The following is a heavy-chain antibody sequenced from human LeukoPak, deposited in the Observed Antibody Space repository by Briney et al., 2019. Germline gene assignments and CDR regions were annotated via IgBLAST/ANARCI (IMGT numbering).Heavy chain of an antibody. CDR2: IRYDGSNK. CDR1: GFTFSSYG. J-gene: IGHJ4*02. Sequence: GGSLRLSCAASGFTFSSYGMHWVRQAPGKGLEWVAFIRYDGSNKYYADSVKGRFTISRDNSKNTLYLQMNSLRAEDTAVYYCAKDQGAHGYSYGYFDYWGQGTLVTVSS. D-gene: IGHD5-18*01. CDR3: AKDQGAHGYSYGYFDY. V-gene: IGHV3-30*02.